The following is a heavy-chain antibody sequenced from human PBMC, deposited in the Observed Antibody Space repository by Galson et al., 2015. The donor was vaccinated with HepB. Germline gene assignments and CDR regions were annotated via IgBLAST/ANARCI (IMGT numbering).Heavy chain of an antibody. CDR2: IKQDGSEK. V-gene: IGHV3-7*03. D-gene: IGHD3-10*01. CDR3: AREGVLWFGELSWGQLDY. Sequence: SLRLSCAASGFTFSSYWMSWVRQAPGKGLEWVANIKQDGSEKYYVDSVKGRFTISRDNAKNSLYLQMNSLRAEDTAVYYCAREGVLWFGELSWGQLDYWGRGTLVTVSS. J-gene: IGHJ4*02. CDR1: GFTFSSYW.